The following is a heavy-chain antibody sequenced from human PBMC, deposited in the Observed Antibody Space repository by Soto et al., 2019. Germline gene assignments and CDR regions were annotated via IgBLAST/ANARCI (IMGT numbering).Heavy chain of an antibody. D-gene: IGHD1-1*01. CDR2: ISAHNGNT. V-gene: IGHV1-18*01. J-gene: IGHJ4*02. Sequence: QVQLVQSGAEVKKPGASVKVSCKASGYTFTSYGISWVRQAPGQGLEWMGWISAHNGNTKYAQKVQGRVNMTTDTSTSKAYMELMRLSSDDTAVYYCARHLADGMIDYWGQGTLVTVYS. CDR1: GYTFTSYG. CDR3: ARHLADGMIDY.